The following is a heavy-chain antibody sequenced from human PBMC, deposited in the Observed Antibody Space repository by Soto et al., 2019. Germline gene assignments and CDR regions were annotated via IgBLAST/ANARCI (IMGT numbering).Heavy chain of an antibody. Sequence: QVQLVQSGAELKKPGSSVKVSCKASGGTFSSYAISWVRQAPGQGLEWMGGIIPIFGTANYAQKFQGRVTITADESTSTAYMELSSLRSEDTAVYYCARALQGSSGWYHNYGMDVWGQGTTVTVSS. D-gene: IGHD6-19*01. J-gene: IGHJ6*02. V-gene: IGHV1-69*12. CDR1: GGTFSSYA. CDR2: IIPIFGTA. CDR3: ARALQGSSGWYHNYGMDV.